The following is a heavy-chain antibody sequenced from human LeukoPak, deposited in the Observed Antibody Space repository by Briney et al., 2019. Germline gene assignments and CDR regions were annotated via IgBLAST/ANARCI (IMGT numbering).Heavy chain of an antibody. J-gene: IGHJ6*03. V-gene: IGHV3-21*01. CDR1: VFTFSTYN. CDR3: ARDLYSGHYGNDYYYYMAV. CDR2: ITNSRSYA. D-gene: IGHD5-12*01. Sequence: GVSLRLSCESSVFTFSTYNMNGVRQARGKGREGVSSITNSRSYAVCAESLKALCTISGDNAKNGLYLQMNNLTAEDTDVYYCARDLYSGHYGNDYYYYMAVWGKGPTVTISS.